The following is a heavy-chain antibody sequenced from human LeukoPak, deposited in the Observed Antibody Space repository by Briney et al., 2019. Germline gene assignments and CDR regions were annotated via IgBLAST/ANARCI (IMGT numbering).Heavy chain of an antibody. CDR3: AKGSMGRCSGNSCYSVY. CDR1: GFTFSSYY. Sequence: GGSLRLSCAASGFTFSSYYMSWVRQAPGKGLEWVSVIYSGGSTYYADSVKGRFTISRDNSKNTLYLQMNSLRVEDTAVYYCAKGSMGRCSGNSCYSVYWGQGTLVTVSS. V-gene: IGHV3-53*05. D-gene: IGHD5-12*01. J-gene: IGHJ4*02. CDR2: IYSGGST.